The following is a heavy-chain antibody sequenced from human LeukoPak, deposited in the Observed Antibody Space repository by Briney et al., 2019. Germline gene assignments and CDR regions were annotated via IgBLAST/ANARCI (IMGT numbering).Heavy chain of an antibody. J-gene: IGHJ4*02. Sequence: SVKVSCKASGGTFSSYAISWVRQAPGQGLEWMGGIIPIFGTANYAQKFQGRVTITADESTSTAYMELSSLRSEDTAVYYCARGSAFGYDSSDYLLWGQGTLVTVSS. D-gene: IGHD3-22*01. CDR1: GGTFSSYA. CDR2: IIPIFGTA. CDR3: ARGSAFGYDSSDYLL. V-gene: IGHV1-69*13.